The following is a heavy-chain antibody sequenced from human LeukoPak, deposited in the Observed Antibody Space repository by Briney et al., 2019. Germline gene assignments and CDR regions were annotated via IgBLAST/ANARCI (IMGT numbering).Heavy chain of an antibody. CDR3: ARGHHYFVSGSYYNF. Sequence: GESLKISCKASGYTFTGYYIFWVRQAPGQGLEWMGWINPDSGGTNYAQKFQGRVTMTRDTSISTAYMELSRLTSDDTAVFYCARGHHYFVSGSYYNFWGQGTLVTVSS. J-gene: IGHJ4*02. V-gene: IGHV1-2*02. CDR1: GYTFTGYY. CDR2: INPDSGGT. D-gene: IGHD3-10*01.